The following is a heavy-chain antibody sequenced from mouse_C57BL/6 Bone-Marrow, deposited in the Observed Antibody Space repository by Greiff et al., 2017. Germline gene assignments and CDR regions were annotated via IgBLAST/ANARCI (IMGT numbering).Heavy chain of an antibody. CDR3: ARGAYAFDY. CDR2: INPNNGGT. Sequence: VQLQQSGPELVKPGASVKIPCKASGYTFTDYNMYWVQQSHGKSLEWIGDINPNNGGTIYNQKFKGKATLAVDKSSSTAYMELRSLTSEDTAVYYCARGAYAFDYWGQGTTRTVSS. CDR1: GYTFTDYN. V-gene: IGHV1-18*01. J-gene: IGHJ2*01. D-gene: IGHD1-1*01.